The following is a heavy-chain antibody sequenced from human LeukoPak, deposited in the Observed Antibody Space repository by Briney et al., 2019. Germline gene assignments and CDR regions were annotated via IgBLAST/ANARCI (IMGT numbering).Heavy chain of an antibody. CDR3: ARPRIAAPNDAFDI. J-gene: IGHJ3*02. Sequence: ASVKVSCKASGYTFTNYDINWVRQATGQGPEWVGWINPNSGGTNYAQKFQGRVTMTRDTSISTAYMELSRLRSDDTAVYYCARPRIAAPNDAFDIWGQGTMVTVSS. CDR1: GYTFTNYD. V-gene: IGHV1-2*02. D-gene: IGHD6-13*01. CDR2: INPNSGGT.